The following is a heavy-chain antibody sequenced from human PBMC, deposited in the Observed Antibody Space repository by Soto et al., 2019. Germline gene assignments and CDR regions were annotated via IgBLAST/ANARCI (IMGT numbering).Heavy chain of an antibody. CDR1: GFTFSSYS. D-gene: IGHD5-12*01. Sequence: GGSLRLSCAASGFTFSSYSMNWVRQAPGKGLEWVSSISSSSSYIYYADSVKGRFTISRENAKNSLYLQMNSLRAEDTAVYYCARCIVATTPIDYWGQGTLVTVSS. V-gene: IGHV3-21*01. J-gene: IGHJ4*02. CDR2: ISSSSSYI. CDR3: ARCIVATTPIDY.